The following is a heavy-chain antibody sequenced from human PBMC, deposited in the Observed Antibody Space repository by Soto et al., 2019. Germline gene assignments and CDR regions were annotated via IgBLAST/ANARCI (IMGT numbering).Heavy chain of an antibody. J-gene: IGHJ4*02. CDR1: GFTVSTKY. D-gene: IGHD3-22*01. CDR3: ARDRSYYDSSGSYSPPY. Sequence: PGGSLRLSCAASGFTVSTKYMSWVRQAPGKGLEWVSAISGSAATTHFADSVKGRFTISRDNSKNTLYLQVNSLRAEDTAVYYCARDRSYYDSSGSYSPPYWGQGTLVTVSS. CDR2: ISGSAATT. V-gene: IGHV3-23*01.